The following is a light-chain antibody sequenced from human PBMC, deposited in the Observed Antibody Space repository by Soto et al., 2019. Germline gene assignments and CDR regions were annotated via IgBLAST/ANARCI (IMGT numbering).Light chain of an antibody. Sequence: SYELTQPPSVSVAPGQTARITCGGKNVGSKSVHWYQQKPGQAPVLVIYYDNDRPSGIPERFSGSNSGNTATLTISRVEAGDEADYYCQVWESSSDQVVFGGGTKLTVL. CDR1: NVGSKS. V-gene: IGLV3-21*01. J-gene: IGLJ2*01. CDR2: YDN. CDR3: QVWESSSDQVV.